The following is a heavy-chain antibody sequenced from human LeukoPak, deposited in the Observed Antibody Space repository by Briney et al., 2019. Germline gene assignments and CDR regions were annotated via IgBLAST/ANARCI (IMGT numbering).Heavy chain of an antibody. J-gene: IGHJ5*02. CDR2: ISAYNGNT. CDR3: ARGRIGECFDP. V-gene: IGHV1-18*01. Sequence: ASVKVSCKASGCTFTSYGISWVRQAPGQGLEWMGWISAYNGNTNYAQNLQGRVTMTTDTSTNTAYMELRSLRSDDTAVYYCARGRIGECFDPWGQGTLVTVSS. D-gene: IGHD2/OR15-2a*01. CDR1: GCTFTSYG.